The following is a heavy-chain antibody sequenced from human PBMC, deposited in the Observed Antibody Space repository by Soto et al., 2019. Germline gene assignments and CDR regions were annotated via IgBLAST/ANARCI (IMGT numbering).Heavy chain of an antibody. J-gene: IGHJ6*02. CDR2: VYYNGGS. CDR1: GGSIDGYN. CDR3: ARQGIGNLHGLVDV. D-gene: IGHD3-10*01. Sequence: QVQLQESGPGLVKPSETLSLTCTVSGGSIDGYNCAWIRQPPGKALEWVGYVYYNGGSSYNPSLKGRVSLSMDTSKSQFSRQLRSVTAADTAVYYCARQGIGNLHGLVDVWGRGTTVTVSS. V-gene: IGHV4-59*08.